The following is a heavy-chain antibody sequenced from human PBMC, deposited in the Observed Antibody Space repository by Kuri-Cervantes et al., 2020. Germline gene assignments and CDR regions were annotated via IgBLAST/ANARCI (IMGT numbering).Heavy chain of an antibody. CDR1: NVSMTNSF. J-gene: IGHJ6*02. V-gene: IGHV4-4*07. D-gene: IGHD3-22*01. Sequence: SETLSLTCTISNVSMTNSFWSWVRQPAGKGLEWIGRIFSSGYSNYNPSLKSRVTMSVDTSKNQFSLKLSSVTAADTAVYYCASSYDSSGYYYRHYYYGMDVWGQGTTVTVSS. CDR2: IFSSGYS. CDR3: ASSYDSSGYYYRHYYYGMDV.